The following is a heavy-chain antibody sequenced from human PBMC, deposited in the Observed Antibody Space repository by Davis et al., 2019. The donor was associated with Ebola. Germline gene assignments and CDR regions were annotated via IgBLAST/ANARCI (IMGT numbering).Heavy chain of an antibody. D-gene: IGHD4-17*01. V-gene: IGHV1-8*02. CDR2: TNPNSGNT. Sequence: ASVKVSCKASGYIFPSYGINWVRQATGQGLEWMGRTNPNSGNTGYAQKFQGRVTMTMTTSISTAHMELSSLRSDDTAVYYCARGLLDYGEYSGWGMDVWGQGTAVTVSS. J-gene: IGHJ6*02. CDR3: ARGLLDYGEYSGWGMDV. CDR1: GYIFPSYG.